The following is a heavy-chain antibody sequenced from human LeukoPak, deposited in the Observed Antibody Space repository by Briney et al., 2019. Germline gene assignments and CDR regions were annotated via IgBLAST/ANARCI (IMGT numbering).Heavy chain of an antibody. CDR1: GGSFSGYY. Sequence: SETLSLTCAVYGGSFSGYYWSWIRQPPGKGLEWIGEINHSGSTNYNPFLKSRVTISVDMAKNQFSLKLSSVTAADTAVYYCARIRYNLDYWGQGTLVSVSS. D-gene: IGHD1-1*01. CDR3: ARIRYNLDY. J-gene: IGHJ4*02. V-gene: IGHV4-34*01. CDR2: INHSGST.